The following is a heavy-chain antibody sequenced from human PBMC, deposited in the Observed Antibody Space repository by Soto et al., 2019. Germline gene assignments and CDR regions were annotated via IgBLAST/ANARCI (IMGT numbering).Heavy chain of an antibody. CDR1: GYSFTSYW. J-gene: IGHJ6*02. CDR2: IHPGDSDT. Sequence: PGESLRISWKGSGYSFTSYWSAWVRQMPGKGLEWMGIIHPGDSDTRYSPSFQGQVTISADKSITTAYLQWSSLKASDTAMYYWARLMGGIVGSTSHYGLDVWGQGTTVTVSS. D-gene: IGHD1-26*01. CDR3: ARLMGGIVGSTSHYGLDV. V-gene: IGHV5-51*01.